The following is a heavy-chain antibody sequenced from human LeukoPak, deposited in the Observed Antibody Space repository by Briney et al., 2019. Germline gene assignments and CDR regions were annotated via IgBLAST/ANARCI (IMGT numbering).Heavy chain of an antibody. CDR1: GFTFSSYG. J-gene: IGHJ6*02. Sequence: PGRSLRLSCAASGFTFSSYGMHWVRQAPGKGLGWVAVISYDGSNKYYADSVKGRFTISRDNSKNTLYLQMNSLRAEDTAVYYCAKDRLMAVVVVPAAMPYYYGMDVWGQGTTVTVSS. CDR3: AKDRLMAVVVVPAAMPYYYGMDV. D-gene: IGHD2-2*01. V-gene: IGHV3-30*18. CDR2: ISYDGSNK.